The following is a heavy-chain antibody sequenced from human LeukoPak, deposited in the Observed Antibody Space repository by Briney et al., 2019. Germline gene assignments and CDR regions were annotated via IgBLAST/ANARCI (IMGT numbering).Heavy chain of an antibody. CDR1: GGSFSGYY. D-gene: IGHD3-10*01. Sequence: SETLSLTCAVYGGSFSGYYWSWIRQPPGKGLEWIGEINHSGSTNYNPSLKSRVTISVDTSKNQFSLKLSSVTAADTAVYYCARGSVKLLWFGGRPYFDYWGQGTLVTVSS. J-gene: IGHJ4*02. V-gene: IGHV4-34*01. CDR3: ARGSVKLLWFGGRPYFDY. CDR2: INHSGST.